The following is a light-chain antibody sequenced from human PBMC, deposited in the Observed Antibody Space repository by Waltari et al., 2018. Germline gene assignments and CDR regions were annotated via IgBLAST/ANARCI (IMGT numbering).Light chain of an antibody. CDR3: QQYNNWPLT. V-gene: IGKV3-15*01. CDR1: QSVAIN. J-gene: IGKJ4*01. Sequence: VLTNSPASLFVSSGERATLSCRATQSVAINLAWYQQKPGQPPRLLVYGASTRATDIPARFSGSGSATEFTLTISSLQSEDFAVYYCQQYNNWPLTFGGGTKVEIK. CDR2: GAS.